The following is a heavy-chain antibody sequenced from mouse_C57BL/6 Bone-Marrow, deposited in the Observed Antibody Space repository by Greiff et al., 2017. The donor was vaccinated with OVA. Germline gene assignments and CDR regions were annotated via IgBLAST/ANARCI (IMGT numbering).Heavy chain of an antibody. CDR1: GYTFTSYW. Sequence: QVQLQQPGAELVKPGASVKLSCKASGYTFTSYWMHWVKQRPGQGLEWIGMIPPNSGSTNYNEKFKSKATLTVDKSSSTAYMQLSSLTSEDSAVYYCASEDDYYLDYWCQGTTLTVSS. D-gene: IGHD2-4*01. CDR3: ASEDDYYLDY. CDR2: IPPNSGST. J-gene: IGHJ2*01. V-gene: IGHV1-64*01.